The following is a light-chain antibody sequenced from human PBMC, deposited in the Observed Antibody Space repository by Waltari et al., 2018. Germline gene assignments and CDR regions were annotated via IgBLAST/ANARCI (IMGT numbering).Light chain of an antibody. J-gene: IGLJ3*02. V-gene: IGLV4-69*01. CDR1: RWHSSNA. CDR2: VNSDGSH. Sequence: QLLLTQSPSASASLGASVKLTCTLSRWHSSNAIAWHKQQPEKGPRYLMKVNSDGSHIKGDGIPDRFSGSSSGAERYLTISSLQSEDEADYYCQTGGFGIWVFGGGTKLTVL. CDR3: QTGGFGIWV.